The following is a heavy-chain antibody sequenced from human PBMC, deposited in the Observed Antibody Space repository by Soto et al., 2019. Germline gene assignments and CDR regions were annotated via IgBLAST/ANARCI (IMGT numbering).Heavy chain of an antibody. J-gene: IGHJ5*02. Sequence: PSETLSLTCTVSGGSIGSYCWSWIRQPPGKGLEWIGYIYYSGSTNYNPSLKSRVTISVDTSKNQFSLKLSSVTAADTAVYYCARQVVSSSSWFAPWGQGTLVTVSS. CDR1: GGSIGSYC. V-gene: IGHV4-59*08. CDR3: ARQVVSSSSWFAP. D-gene: IGHD6-6*01. CDR2: IYYSGST.